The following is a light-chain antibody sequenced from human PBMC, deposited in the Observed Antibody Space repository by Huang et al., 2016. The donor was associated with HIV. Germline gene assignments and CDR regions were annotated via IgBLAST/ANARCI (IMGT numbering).Light chain of an antibody. V-gene: IGKV1-5*03. CDR1: QSVTIW. CDR3: QQYSRSAT. CDR2: KAS. Sequence: DIQMTQSPSTLSAAVGDRVTITCRASQSVTIWLARFQQKPGKAPKLLRYKASTLESGVPSRFSGSGSGTEFTLTIDSLQPDDVATYYCQQYSRSATFGQGTKLEIK. J-gene: IGKJ2*01.